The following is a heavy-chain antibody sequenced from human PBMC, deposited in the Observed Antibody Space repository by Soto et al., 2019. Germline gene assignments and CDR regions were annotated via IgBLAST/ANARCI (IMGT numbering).Heavy chain of an antibody. CDR3: ARGRSKLRFLEWLSTPFFDY. CDR2: INHSGST. CDR1: GGSFSGYY. D-gene: IGHD3-3*01. Sequence: QVQLQQWGAGLLKPSETLSLTCAVYGGSFSGYYWSWIRQPPGKGLEWIGEINHSGSTNYNPSLKSRVTISVDTSKNQFSLKLSSVTAADTAVYYCARGRSKLRFLEWLSTPFFDYWGQGTLVIVSS. V-gene: IGHV4-34*01. J-gene: IGHJ4*02.